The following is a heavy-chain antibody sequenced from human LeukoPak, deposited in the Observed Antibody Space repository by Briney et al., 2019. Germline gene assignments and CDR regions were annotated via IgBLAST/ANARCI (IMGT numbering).Heavy chain of an antibody. J-gene: IGHJ4*02. CDR2: ISGRDSST. V-gene: IGHV3-23*01. CDR1: GYTFSIYA. D-gene: IGHD2-2*01. Sequence: GGSLRLSCAPSGYTFSIYAMGWVPQAPGRGREWVSQISGRDSSTYYGDYVKGRFTISREDSKIRLYLNMNSLRATTTALYYWARVGPPSVVTMTFDFWGQGALVTVYS. CDR3: ARVGPPSVVTMTFDF.